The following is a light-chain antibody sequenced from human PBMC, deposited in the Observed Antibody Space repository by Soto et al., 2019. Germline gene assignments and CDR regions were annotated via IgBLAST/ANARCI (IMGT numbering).Light chain of an antibody. Sequence: EVVMTQSPASLSVSPGERATLSCRASQSVSSRLAWYQQKRGQAPRLLIYDASTRATGIPARFSGSGSGTEFNLTIRSLQSEDFAIYYCRHYNNWPPETFGQGTMVDIK. CDR1: QSVSSR. V-gene: IGKV3-15*01. CDR2: DAS. J-gene: IGKJ1*01. CDR3: RHYNNWPPET.